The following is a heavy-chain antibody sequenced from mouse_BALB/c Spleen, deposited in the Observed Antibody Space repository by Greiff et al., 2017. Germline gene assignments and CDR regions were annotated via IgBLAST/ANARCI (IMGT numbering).Heavy chain of an antibody. J-gene: IGHJ3*01. CDR1: GYAFSSYW. Sequence: VKLMESGAELVRPGSSVKISCKASGYAFSSYWMNWVKQRPGQGLEWIGQIYPGDGDTNYNGKFKGKATLTADKSSSTAYMQLSSLTSEDSAVYFCARALTGTAWFAYWGQGTLVTVSA. CDR2: IYPGDGDT. D-gene: IGHD4-1*01. CDR3: ARALTGTAWFAY. V-gene: IGHV1-80*01.